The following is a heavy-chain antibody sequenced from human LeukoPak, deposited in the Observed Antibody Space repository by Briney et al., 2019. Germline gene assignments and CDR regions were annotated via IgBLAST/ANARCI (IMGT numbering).Heavy chain of an antibody. CDR1: GGSISSYY. CDR2: IYYSGST. D-gene: IGHD1-26*01. V-gene: IGHV4-59*08. Sequence: SGTLSLTCTVSGGSISSYYWSWIRQPPGKGLEWIGYIYYSGSTNYNPSLKSRVTISVDTSKNQFSLKLSSVTAADTAVYYCARSIVGASDYWGQGTLVTVSS. J-gene: IGHJ4*02. CDR3: ARSIVGASDY.